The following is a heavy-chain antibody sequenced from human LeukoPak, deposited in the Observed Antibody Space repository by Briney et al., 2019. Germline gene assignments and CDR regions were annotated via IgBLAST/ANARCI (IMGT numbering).Heavy chain of an antibody. Sequence: PSETLSLTCTVSGGSISSYYRSWIRQPPGKGLEWVSAISGSGGSTYYADSVKGRFTISRDNSKNTLYLQMNSLRAEDTAVYYCARPPSKSGWYDYWGQGTLVTVSS. CDR2: ISGSGGST. J-gene: IGHJ4*02. V-gene: IGHV3-23*01. D-gene: IGHD6-19*01. CDR1: GGSISSYY. CDR3: ARPPSKSGWYDY.